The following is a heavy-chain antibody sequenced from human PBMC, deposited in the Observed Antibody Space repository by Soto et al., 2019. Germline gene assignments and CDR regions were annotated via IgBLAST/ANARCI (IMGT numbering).Heavy chain of an antibody. Sequence: SETLSLTXTVSGGSISPYYWSWIRQPPGKGLEWIGYLYYSGSTKYNPSLKSRVTISVDTTKNQFSLRLSSVTAADTVVYYCVRVGGYYGDYPNFDYWGQGTLVTVSS. CDR3: VRVGGYYGDYPNFDY. V-gene: IGHV4-59*01. D-gene: IGHD4-17*01. CDR1: GGSISPYY. CDR2: LYYSGST. J-gene: IGHJ4*02.